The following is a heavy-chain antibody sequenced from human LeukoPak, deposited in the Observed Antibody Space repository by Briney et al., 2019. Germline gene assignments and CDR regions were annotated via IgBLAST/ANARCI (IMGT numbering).Heavy chain of an antibody. V-gene: IGHV4-59*01. J-gene: IGHJ4*02. Sequence: SETLSLTCTVSGGSISSYYWSWIREPPGKGLEWIGYIYYSGSTNYNPSLKSRVTISVDTSKNQFSLKLSSVTAADTAVYYCARGDSGGYPFDYWGQGTLVTVSS. CDR2: IYYSGST. D-gene: IGHD3-22*01. CDR1: GGSISSYY. CDR3: ARGDSGGYPFDY.